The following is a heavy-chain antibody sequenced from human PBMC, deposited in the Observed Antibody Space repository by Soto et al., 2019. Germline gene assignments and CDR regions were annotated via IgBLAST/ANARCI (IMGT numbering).Heavy chain of an antibody. Sequence: QVQVMESGGGLVKPGGSLRLSCAASGFTFSDYYMSWIRQAPGKGLEWVSHISSSGTSMYAESVKGRFTISRDNAKDSLYLQMNGLRAEDTAVYYCARRTYYFYYCGQGTLVTVSS. J-gene: IGHJ4*02. CDR3: ARRTYYFYY. CDR1: GFTFSDYY. V-gene: IGHV3-11*01. CDR2: ISSSGTSM. D-gene: IGHD3-16*01.